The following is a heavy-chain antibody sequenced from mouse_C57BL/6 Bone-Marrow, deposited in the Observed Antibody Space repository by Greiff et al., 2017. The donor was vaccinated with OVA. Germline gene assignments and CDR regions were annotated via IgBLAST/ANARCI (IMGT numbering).Heavy chain of an antibody. J-gene: IGHJ3*01. CDR2: IDPENGDT. Sequence: EVQLQQSGAELVRPGASVKLSCTASGFNIKDDYMHWVKQRPEQGLEWIGWIDPENGDTEYASKFQGKATITADTSSNTAYLQLSSLTSEDTAVYDCTTGDLSVAYWGQGTLVTVSA. CDR3: TTGDLSVAY. CDR1: GFNIKDDY. D-gene: IGHD2-3*01. V-gene: IGHV14-4*01.